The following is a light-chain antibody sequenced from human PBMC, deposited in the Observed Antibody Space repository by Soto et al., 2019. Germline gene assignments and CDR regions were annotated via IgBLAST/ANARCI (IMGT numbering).Light chain of an antibody. CDR3: QQYGDGNSPRYS. J-gene: IGKJ2*03. V-gene: IGKV3-20*01. CDR2: GTS. Sequence: EIVLTQSPGTLSLSPGERVTLSCRASQSVNSNYLAWYQQKPGQAPRLLIYGTSSRATDIPDRFSGSGSGTAFTLTISRLEPEDFAVYYCQQYGDGNSPRYSFGQGTKLEIK. CDR1: QSVNSNY.